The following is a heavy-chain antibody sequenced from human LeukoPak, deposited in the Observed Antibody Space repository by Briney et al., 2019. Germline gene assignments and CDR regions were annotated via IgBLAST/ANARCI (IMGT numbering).Heavy chain of an antibody. Sequence: PGRSLRLSCTASGFTFGDYAMSWVRQAPGKGLEWVGFIRSKAYGGTTEYAASVKGRFTISRDDSKSIAYLQMNSLKTEDTAVYYCTSSLWFGDDYWGQGTLVTVSS. V-gene: IGHV3-49*04. CDR1: GFTFGDYA. J-gene: IGHJ4*02. CDR3: TSSLWFGDDY. D-gene: IGHD3-10*01. CDR2: IRSKAYGGTT.